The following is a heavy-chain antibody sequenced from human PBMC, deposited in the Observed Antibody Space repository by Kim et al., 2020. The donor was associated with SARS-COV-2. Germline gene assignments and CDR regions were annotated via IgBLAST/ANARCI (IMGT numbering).Heavy chain of an antibody. CDR3: AKDSGNDYGHQLDY. V-gene: IGHV3-23*01. D-gene: IGHD4-17*01. Sequence: GGSLRLSCAASGFTFSRYAMSWVRQAPGKGLDWVSAISGSGGRTYYADSVKGRFTISRDNSKNTVYLQMNSLRAEDTAVYYCAKDSGNDYGHQLDYWGQGTLVTVSS. CDR2: ISGSGGRT. J-gene: IGHJ4*02. CDR1: GFTFSRYA.